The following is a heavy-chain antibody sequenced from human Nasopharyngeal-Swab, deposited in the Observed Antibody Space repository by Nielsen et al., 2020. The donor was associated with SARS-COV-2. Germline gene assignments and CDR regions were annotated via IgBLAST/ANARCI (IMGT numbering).Heavy chain of an antibody. CDR3: ARDPTPTGASVLYYYYYGMDV. V-gene: IGHV1-46*01. J-gene: IGHJ6*02. CDR2: INPSGGST. D-gene: IGHD4/OR15-4a*01. Sequence: WVRHAPGQGLEWMGLINPSGGSTSYAQKFQGRVTMTRDTSTSTVYMELSSLRSEDTAVYYCARDPTPTGASVLYYYYYGMDVWGQGTTVTVSS.